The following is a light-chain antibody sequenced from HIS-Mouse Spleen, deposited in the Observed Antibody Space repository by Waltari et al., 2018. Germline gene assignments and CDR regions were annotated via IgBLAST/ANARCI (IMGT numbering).Light chain of an antibody. J-gene: IGLJ3*02. CDR2: EGS. Sequence: QSALTQPASVSGSPGQSPTISCPGTSSDLGSYNLVSWYQQHPGKAPKLMIYEGSKRPSWVSNRFSGSKAGNTASLTISGLQAEDEADYYCCSYAGSSSWVFGGGTKLTVL. CDR3: CSYAGSSSWV. CDR1: SSDLGSYNL. V-gene: IGLV2-23*01.